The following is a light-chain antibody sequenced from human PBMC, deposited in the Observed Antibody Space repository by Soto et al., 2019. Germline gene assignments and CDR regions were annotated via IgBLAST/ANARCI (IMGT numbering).Light chain of an antibody. CDR3: CSYAGIYSYV. CDR2: DVT. Sequence: QSALTQPRSVSGSPGQSVTIACTGTSSDVGRYDYVSWYQQHPGEAPKLVVYDVTKRPSGVPDRFSGSKSGNMASLTISGLQAEDEADYYCCSYAGIYSYVFGTGTKLTVL. J-gene: IGLJ1*01. CDR1: SSDVGRYDY. V-gene: IGLV2-11*01.